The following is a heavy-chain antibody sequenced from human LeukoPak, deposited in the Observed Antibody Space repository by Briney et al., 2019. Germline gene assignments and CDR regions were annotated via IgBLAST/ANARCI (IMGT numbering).Heavy chain of an antibody. V-gene: IGHV3-23*01. CDR2: ISGSGGST. D-gene: IGHD6-13*01. CDR3: AKAIWAYSSSWTSFDH. CDR1: GFTFSSYA. J-gene: IGHJ4*02. Sequence: PGGSLRLSCAASGFTFSSYAMNWVRQAPGKRLEWVSAISGSGGSTYFADSVKGRFTISRDNSKNTVYLQMNSLRAEDTAVYYCAKAIWAYSSSWTSFDHWGQGTLVTVSS.